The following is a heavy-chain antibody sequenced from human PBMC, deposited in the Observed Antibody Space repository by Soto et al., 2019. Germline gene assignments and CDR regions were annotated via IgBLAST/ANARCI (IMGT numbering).Heavy chain of an antibody. CDR1: GFSVSSNY. Sequence: EVQLVESGGSLVQPGGSLRLSCAASGFSVSSNYMTWVRQAPGQGLECVSVIYSGGNTYYADSVKGRFTISRDNSKNTLYLQMNNVRAEDTAVYYCARRHFYVSDWGQGTLVTVSS. J-gene: IGHJ4*02. CDR3: ARRHFYVSD. CDR2: IYSGGNT. D-gene: IGHD3-10*01. V-gene: IGHV3-66*04.